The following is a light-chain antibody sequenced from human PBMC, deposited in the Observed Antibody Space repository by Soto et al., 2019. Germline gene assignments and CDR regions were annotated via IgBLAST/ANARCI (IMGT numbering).Light chain of an antibody. CDR2: GTS. Sequence: EIVLTESPATLSVSPGERATLSCRASQGVSSHLSWYQHKPGQAPRLLIYGTSTRATGIPARFSGSGSGTDFTLTISSLQFEDFAVYYCQQYNNWPRTFGQGTKVDIK. V-gene: IGKV3-15*01. CDR3: QQYNNWPRT. CDR1: QGVSSH. J-gene: IGKJ1*01.